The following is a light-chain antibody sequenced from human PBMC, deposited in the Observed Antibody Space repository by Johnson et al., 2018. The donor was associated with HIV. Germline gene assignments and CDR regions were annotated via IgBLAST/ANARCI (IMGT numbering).Light chain of an antibody. CDR1: RSNIGNNY. J-gene: IGLJ1*01. V-gene: IGLV1-51*01. CDR2: DNN. Sequence: QSVLTQPPSVSAAPGQRVTISCSGSRSNIGNNYVSWYQQLPGAAPKLLIYDNNKRPSGIPDRFSGSKSGTSATLGITGLQTGDEADYYCGTWDGSLSALYVFGTGTKVTVL. CDR3: GTWDGSLSALYV.